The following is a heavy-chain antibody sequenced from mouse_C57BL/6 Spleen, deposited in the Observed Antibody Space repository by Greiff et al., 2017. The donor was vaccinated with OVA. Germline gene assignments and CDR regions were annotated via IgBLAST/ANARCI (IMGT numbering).Heavy chain of an antibody. Sequence: QVQLQQPGAELVKPGASVKMSCKASGYTFTSYWITWVKQRPGQGLAWIGGIYPGDSNTNYNEKFKSKATLTVDTSSSTAYMQLSSLTSEDSAVYYGARRGLIASYFDYWGQGTTLTVSS. CDR3: ARRGLIASYFDY. J-gene: IGHJ2*01. CDR1: GYTFTSYW. CDR2: IYPGDSNT. V-gene: IGHV1-55*01. D-gene: IGHD6-2*01.